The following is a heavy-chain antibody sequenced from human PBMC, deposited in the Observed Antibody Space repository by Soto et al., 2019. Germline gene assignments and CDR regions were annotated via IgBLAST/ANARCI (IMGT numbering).Heavy chain of an antibody. CDR3: ARGGSSGGRRFYYYYGMDV. V-gene: IGHV4-34*01. Sequence: WETMSETRAVYGGDFSGYEWSWSRQRRGKGLEWIGEINHSGSTNYNPSLKSRVTISVDTSKNQFSLKLSSVTAADTAVYYCARGGSSGGRRFYYYYGMDVWGQGTTVT. J-gene: IGHJ6*02. D-gene: IGHD6-19*01. CDR1: GGDFSGYE. CDR2: INHSGST.